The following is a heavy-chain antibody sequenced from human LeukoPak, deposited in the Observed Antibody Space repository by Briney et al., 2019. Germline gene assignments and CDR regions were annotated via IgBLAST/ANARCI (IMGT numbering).Heavy chain of an antibody. CDR2: ISSSSSYI. D-gene: IGHD6-19*01. Sequence: PGGSLRLSCAASGFTFSSYSMNWVRQAPGKGLEWVLSISSSSSYIYYADSVKGRFTISRDNAKNSLYLQMNSLRAEDTAVYYCARDWASYSSGWYGVISDYWGQGTLVTVSS. V-gene: IGHV3-21*01. CDR3: ARDWASYSSGWYGVISDY. CDR1: GFTFSSYS. J-gene: IGHJ4*02.